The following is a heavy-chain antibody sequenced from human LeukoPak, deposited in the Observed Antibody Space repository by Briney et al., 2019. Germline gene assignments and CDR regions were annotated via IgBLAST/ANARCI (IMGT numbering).Heavy chain of an antibody. CDR1: GSPISSGGYY. Sequence: SDTLSLTCTVSGSPISSGGYYWSWIRQHPGKGLEWIGYIYYSGSTYYNPSLKSRVTISVDTSKNQFSLKLSSVTAADTAVYYCARDRVRGSSWFDYWGQGTLVTVSS. CDR3: ARDRVRGSSWFDY. V-gene: IGHV4-31*03. D-gene: IGHD6-13*01. J-gene: IGHJ4*02. CDR2: IYYSGST.